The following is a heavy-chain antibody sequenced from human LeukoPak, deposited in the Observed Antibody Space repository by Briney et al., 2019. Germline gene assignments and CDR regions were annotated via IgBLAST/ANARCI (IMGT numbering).Heavy chain of an antibody. CDR2: IYHSGST. CDR1: GGSISSSNW. D-gene: IGHD2-2*01. Sequence: PSETLSLTCAVSGGSISSSNWWSWVRQPPGKGLEWIGEIYHSGSTNYNPSLKSRVTISVDTSKNQISLKLSSVTAADTAVYYCARAKIIVVVPAAIPSYFDYWGQGTLVTVSS. V-gene: IGHV4-4*02. CDR3: ARAKIIVVVPAAIPSYFDY. J-gene: IGHJ4*02.